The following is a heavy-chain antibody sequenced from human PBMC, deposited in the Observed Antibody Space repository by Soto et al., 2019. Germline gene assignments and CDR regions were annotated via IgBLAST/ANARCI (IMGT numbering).Heavy chain of an antibody. CDR2: IYPGDSDT. V-gene: IGHV5-51*01. Sequence: PGESLKISCKGSGYGFTSYWIGWVRQMPGKGLEWMGIIYPGDSDTRYSPSFQGQVTISADKSISTAYLQWSSLKASDTAMYYCATYGWRGIYWRLSYFDYWGQGTLVTVSS. J-gene: IGHJ4*02. D-gene: IGHD3-3*01. CDR1: GYGFTSYW. CDR3: ATYGWRGIYWRLSYFDY.